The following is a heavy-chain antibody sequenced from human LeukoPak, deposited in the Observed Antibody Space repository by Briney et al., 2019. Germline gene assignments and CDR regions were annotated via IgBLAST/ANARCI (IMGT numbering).Heavy chain of an antibody. V-gene: IGHV4-34*01. CDR3: ARARGYSYGFLDY. J-gene: IGHJ4*02. Sequence: PSETLSLTCAVCGGSFSGYYWSWIRQPPGKGLEWIGEINHSGSTNYNPSLKSRVTISVDTSKNQFSLKLSSVTAADTAVYYCARARGYSYGFLDYWGQGTLVTVSS. CDR2: INHSGST. D-gene: IGHD5-18*01. CDR1: GGSFSGYY.